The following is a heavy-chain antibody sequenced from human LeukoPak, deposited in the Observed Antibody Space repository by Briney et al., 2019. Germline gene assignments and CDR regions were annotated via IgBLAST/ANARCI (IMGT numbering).Heavy chain of an antibody. J-gene: IGHJ4*02. D-gene: IGHD5-18*01. Sequence: PGGSLRLSCVASGFTFSSYWMSWVRQVPGKGLEWVANIVQGGSEKYYVDSVKGRFTISRDNAKNSLYLQMNSLRAEDTAVYYCARDRGYFYWGQGTLVTVSS. CDR2: IVQGGSEK. CDR1: GFTFSSYW. CDR3: ARDRGYFY. V-gene: IGHV3-7*01.